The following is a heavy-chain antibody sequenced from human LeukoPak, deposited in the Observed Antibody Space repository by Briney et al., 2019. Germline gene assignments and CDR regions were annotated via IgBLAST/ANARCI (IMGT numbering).Heavy chain of an antibody. CDR1: GFTFSDYY. D-gene: IGHD5-18*01. J-gene: IGHJ4*02. Sequence: GGPLRLSCAASGFTFSDYYMSWIRQAPGKGLEWVSYISSSGSTIYYADSVKGRFTISRDNAKNSLYLQMNSLRAEDTAVYYCARGAYSGYSYGYFDYWGQGTLVTVSS. CDR3: ARGAYSGYSYGYFDY. V-gene: IGHV3-11*04. CDR2: ISSSGSTI.